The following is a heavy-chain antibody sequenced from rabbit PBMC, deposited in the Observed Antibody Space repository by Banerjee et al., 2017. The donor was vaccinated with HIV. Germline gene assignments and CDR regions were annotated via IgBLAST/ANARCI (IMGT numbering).Heavy chain of an antibody. CDR2: IYAGSSGST. D-gene: IGHD7-1*01. CDR1: GFSFSSSYW. J-gene: IGHJ4*01. Sequence: QSLEESGGDLVKPGASLTLTCTASGFSFSSSYWICWVRQAPGKGLEWIACIYAGSSGSTYYASWAKGRFTISKTSSTTVTLQMTSLTVADMATYFCARTDTGAGYGTFNLWGQGTLVTVS. CDR3: ARTDTGAGYGTFNL. V-gene: IGHV1S40*01.